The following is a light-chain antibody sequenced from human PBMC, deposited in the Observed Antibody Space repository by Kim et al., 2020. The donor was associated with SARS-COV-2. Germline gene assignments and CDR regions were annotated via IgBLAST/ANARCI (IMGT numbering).Light chain of an antibody. CDR1: SLRTYH. Sequence: SSELTQDPAVSVALGQTVRITCQGDSLRTYHVSWYQQKSGQAPLLVIYGENYRPSGIPDRFSGSSSGTTASLTITGAQTEDEADYYCNCRVNTGDPYVVFGGGTQLTVL. V-gene: IGLV3-19*01. J-gene: IGLJ2*01. CDR3: NCRVNTGDPYVV. CDR2: GEN.